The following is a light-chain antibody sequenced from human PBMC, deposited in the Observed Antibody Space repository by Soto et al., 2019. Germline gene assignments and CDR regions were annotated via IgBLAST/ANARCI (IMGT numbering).Light chain of an antibody. CDR1: QSVSSY. J-gene: IGKJ1*01. CDR3: PQYNNWPPWT. V-gene: IGKV3-11*01. Sequence: EIVLTQSPATLSLSPGERATLSCRASQSVSSYLAWYQQKPGQAPRLLIYDASNRATGIPARFSGSGSGTDFTLTISSLEPEDFAVYYCPQYNNWPPWTFGQGTKVDIK. CDR2: DAS.